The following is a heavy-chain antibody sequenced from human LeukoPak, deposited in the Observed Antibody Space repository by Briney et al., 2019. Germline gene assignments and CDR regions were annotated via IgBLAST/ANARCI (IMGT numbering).Heavy chain of an antibody. V-gene: IGHV3-48*04. J-gene: IGHJ4*02. D-gene: IGHD1-1*01. CDR2: ISSSGTTT. CDR1: GFTFSDFN. CDR3: AKKGYSHNWFSY. Sequence: GGSLRLSCAASGFTFSDFNMNWVRRAPGKGLEWIAYISSSGTTTLYADSVKGRFTISRDNAENSLSLQMNGLRPDDTAFYFCAKKGYSHNWFSYWGQGTLVTVSS.